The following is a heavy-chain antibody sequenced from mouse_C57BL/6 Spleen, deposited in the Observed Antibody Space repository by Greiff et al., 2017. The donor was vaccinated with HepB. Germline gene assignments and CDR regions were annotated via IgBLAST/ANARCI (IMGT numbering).Heavy chain of an antibody. CDR3: ARSPSMVTGGYFDY. Sequence: QVQLQQPGAELVMPGASVKLSCKASGYTFTSYWMHWVKQRPGQGLEWIGEIYPSDSYTNYNQKFKGKSTLTVDKSSSTAYMQLSSLTSEDSAVYYCARSPSMVTGGYFDYWGQGTTLTVSS. D-gene: IGHD2-2*01. CDR1: GYTFTSYW. J-gene: IGHJ2*01. V-gene: IGHV1-69*01. CDR2: IYPSDSYT.